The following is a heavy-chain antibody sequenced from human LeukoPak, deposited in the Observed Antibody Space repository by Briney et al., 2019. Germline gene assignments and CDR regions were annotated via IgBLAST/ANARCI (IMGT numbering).Heavy chain of an antibody. CDR3: AEDYYDSSGPFSR. D-gene: IGHD3-22*01. J-gene: IGHJ4*02. Sequence: ASVKVSCKASGYTFTSYGISWVRRAPGQGLEWMGWISAYNGNTNYAQKLQGRVTMTTDTSTSTAYMELSSLRSEDTAVYYCAEDYYDSSGPFSRWGQGTLVTVSS. CDR2: ISAYNGNT. V-gene: IGHV1-18*01. CDR1: GYTFTSYG.